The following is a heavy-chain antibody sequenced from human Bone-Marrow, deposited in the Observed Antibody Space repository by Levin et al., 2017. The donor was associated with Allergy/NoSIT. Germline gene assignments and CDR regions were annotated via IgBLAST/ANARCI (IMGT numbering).Heavy chain of an antibody. J-gene: IGHJ4*02. CDR2: IYSGGST. D-gene: IGHD3-3*01. Sequence: GGSLRLSCAASGFTVSSNYMSWVRQAPGKGLEWVSVIYSGGSTYYADSVKGRFTISRDNSRNTLYLQMNSLRAEDTAVYYCARFWSGYWDYWGQGTLVTVSS. CDR3: ARFWSGYWDY. CDR1: GFTVSSNY. V-gene: IGHV3-53*01.